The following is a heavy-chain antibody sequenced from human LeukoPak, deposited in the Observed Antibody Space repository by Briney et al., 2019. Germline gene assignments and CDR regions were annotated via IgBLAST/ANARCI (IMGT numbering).Heavy chain of an antibody. D-gene: IGHD3-16*02. CDR1: GFTFDDYA. CDR3: AKGLGGVIVDAFDI. J-gene: IGHJ3*02. CDR2: ISWNSGSI. Sequence: GRSLRLSCAASGFTFDDYAIHWVRQAPGKGLEWVSGISWNSGSIGYADSVKGRFTISRDNAKNSLYLQMNSLRAEDTALYYCAKGLGGVIVDAFDIWGQGTMVTVSS. V-gene: IGHV3-9*01.